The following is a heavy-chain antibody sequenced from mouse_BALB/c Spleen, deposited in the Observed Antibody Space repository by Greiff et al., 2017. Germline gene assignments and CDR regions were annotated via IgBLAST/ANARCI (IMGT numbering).Heavy chain of an antibody. CDR2: INSNGGST. CDR3: ARQGDYDGWFAY. Sequence: EVQVVESGGGLVKLGGSLKLSCAASGFTFSSYYMSWVRQTPEKRLELVAAINSNGGSTYYPDTVKGRFTISRDNAKNTLYLQMSSLKSEDTALYYCARQGDYDGWFAYWGQGTLVTVSA. V-gene: IGHV5-6-2*01. D-gene: IGHD2-4*01. CDR1: GFTFSSYY. J-gene: IGHJ3*01.